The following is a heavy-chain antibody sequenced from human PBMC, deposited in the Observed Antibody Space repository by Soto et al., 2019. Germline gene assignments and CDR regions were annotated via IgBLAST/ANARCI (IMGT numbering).Heavy chain of an antibody. CDR2: MNPNSGNT. J-gene: IGHJ4*02. CDR1: GYTFTSYD. Sequence: GASVKVSCKASGYTFTSYDINWVRQATGQGLEWMGWMNPNSGNTGYAQKFQGRATMTRNTSISTAYMELSSLRSEDTAVYYCARAYGDYPGLFDYWGQGTLVTVSS. CDR3: ARAYGDYPGLFDY. D-gene: IGHD4-17*01. V-gene: IGHV1-8*01.